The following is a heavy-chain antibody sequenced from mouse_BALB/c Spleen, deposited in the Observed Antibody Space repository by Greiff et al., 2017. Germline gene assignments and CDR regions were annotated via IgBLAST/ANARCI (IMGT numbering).Heavy chain of an antibody. V-gene: IGHV3-8*02. CDR3: ARLARLRYAMDY. Sequence: EVKVEESGPSLVKPSQTLSLTCSVTGDSITSGYWNWIRKFPGNKLEYMGYISYSGSTYYNPSLKSRISITRDTSKNQYYLQLNSVTTEDTATYSCARLARLRYAMDYWGQGTSVTVSS. J-gene: IGHJ4*01. CDR1: GDSITSGY. CDR2: ISYSGST. D-gene: IGHD1-2*01.